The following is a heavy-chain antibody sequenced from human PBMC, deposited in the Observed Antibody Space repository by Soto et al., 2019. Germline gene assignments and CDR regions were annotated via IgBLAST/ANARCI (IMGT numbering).Heavy chain of an antibody. Sequence: QVQLQESGPGLVKPSETLSLTCTVSGGSISSYYWSWIRQPPGKGLEWIGYIYYSGSTNYNPSLKRRVTISVDTSKNQFSLKLSSVTAADTAVYYCARAQQLVTPEHYYYYGMDVWGQGTTVTVSS. D-gene: IGHD6-13*01. V-gene: IGHV4-59*01. CDR2: IYYSGST. J-gene: IGHJ6*02. CDR1: GGSISSYY. CDR3: ARAQQLVTPEHYYYYGMDV.